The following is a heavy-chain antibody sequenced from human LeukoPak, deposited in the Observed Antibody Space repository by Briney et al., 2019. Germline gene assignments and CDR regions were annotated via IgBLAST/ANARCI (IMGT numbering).Heavy chain of an antibody. CDR2: ITGSGGST. V-gene: IGHV3-23*01. CDR3: ANSPKSDY. CDR1: GFTFSSYG. J-gene: IGHJ4*02. Sequence: GGSLRLSCAASGFTFSSYGMSWFRQDPGKGVEWLSAITGSGGSTYYADSVQGRFTISRDNSKNTLYLQMSSLRVEDTAVYYCANSPKSDYWGQGTLVTVSS.